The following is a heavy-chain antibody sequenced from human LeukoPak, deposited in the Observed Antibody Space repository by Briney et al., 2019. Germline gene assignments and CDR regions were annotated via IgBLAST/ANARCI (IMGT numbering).Heavy chain of an antibody. D-gene: IGHD2-21*02. V-gene: IGHV3-23*01. Sequence: PGGSLRLSCEVSGFTFSNFAMSLVRQAPGKGLEWISAISDSAAKTYYADSVKGRFTISRDNAKNTVFLQMNSLRAEDTALYYCAKGSYCGGDCYSGSDFDYWGQGTLVTVSS. J-gene: IGHJ4*02. CDR3: AKGSYCGGDCYSGSDFDY. CDR2: ISDSAAKT. CDR1: GFTFSNFA.